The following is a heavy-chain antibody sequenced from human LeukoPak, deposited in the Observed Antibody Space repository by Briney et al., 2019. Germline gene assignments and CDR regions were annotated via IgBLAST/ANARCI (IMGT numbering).Heavy chain of an antibody. V-gene: IGHV1-2*02. D-gene: IGHD2-2*01. CDR3: ARVSYDCSSTSCQYYYYYYMGV. J-gene: IGHJ6*03. CDR2: INPNSGGT. CDR1: GYTFTGYY. Sequence: ASVKVSCKASGYTFTGYYMHWVRQAPGQGLEWMGWINPNSGGTNYAQKFQGRVTMTRDTSTSTAYMELRSLRSDDTAVYYCARVSYDCSSTSCQYYYYYYMGVWGKGTTVTVSS.